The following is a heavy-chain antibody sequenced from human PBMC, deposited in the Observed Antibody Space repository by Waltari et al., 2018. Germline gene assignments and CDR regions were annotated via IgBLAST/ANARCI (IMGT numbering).Heavy chain of an antibody. D-gene: IGHD3-22*01. V-gene: IGHV3-53*02. CDR1: GFTVSNNY. CDR2: MYSGGNT. CDR3: ARVIRDGPSGFYGIAAFDL. Sequence: DVQLVETGGGLIQPGGSLRLSCSVSGFTVSNNYMTWVRQAPAKGLEWGSVMYSGGNTYYAASVTGRFSISRDNFNNTLFLQMNNLRAEDTAIYYCARVIRDGPSGFYGIAAFDLWGQGTMVTVSS. J-gene: IGHJ3*01.